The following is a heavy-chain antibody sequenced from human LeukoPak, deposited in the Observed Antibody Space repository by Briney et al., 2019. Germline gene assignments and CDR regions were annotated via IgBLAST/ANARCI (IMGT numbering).Heavy chain of an antibody. CDR2: IYYSGST. V-gene: IGHV4-39*07. D-gene: IGHD3-22*01. CDR3: ARDSSGYYYYLYYYYGMDV. Sequence: SETLSLTCTVSGGSISSSSYYWGWIRQPPGKGLEWIGSIYYSGSTYYNPSLKSRVTISVDTSKNQFSLKLSSVTAADTAVYYCARDSSGYYYYLYYYYGMDVWGQGTTVTVSS. J-gene: IGHJ6*02. CDR1: GGSISSSSYY.